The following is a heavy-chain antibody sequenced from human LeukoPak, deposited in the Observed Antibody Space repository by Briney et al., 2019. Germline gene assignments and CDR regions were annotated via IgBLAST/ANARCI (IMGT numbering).Heavy chain of an antibody. V-gene: IGHV1-46*01. CDR2: INPSGGST. CDR1: GYTFTSYY. J-gene: IGHJ3*02. D-gene: IGHD1-14*01. CDR3: ATTPSTYGAFDI. Sequence: ASVKVSCKASGYTFTSYYMHWVRQAPGQGLEWMAIINPSGGSTRYAQKFQGRVTMTEDTSTDTAYMELSSLRSEDTAVYYCATTPSTYGAFDIWGQGTMVTVSS.